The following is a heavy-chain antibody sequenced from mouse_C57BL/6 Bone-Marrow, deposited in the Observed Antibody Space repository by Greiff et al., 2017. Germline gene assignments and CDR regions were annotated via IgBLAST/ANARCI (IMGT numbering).Heavy chain of an antibody. CDR1: GYTFTSYW. CDR3: ASCTTGEEYCEV. CDR2: IDPSDSYT. J-gene: IGHJ1*03. Sequence: VQLQQPGAELVKPGASVKLSCKASGYTFTSYWMQWVKQRPGQGLEWIGEIDPSDSYTNYNQKFKGKATLTVDTSSSTAYMQLSSLTSEDSAVXYCASCTTGEEYCEVWGTGTTVTVSS. D-gene: IGHD1-1*01. V-gene: IGHV1-50*01.